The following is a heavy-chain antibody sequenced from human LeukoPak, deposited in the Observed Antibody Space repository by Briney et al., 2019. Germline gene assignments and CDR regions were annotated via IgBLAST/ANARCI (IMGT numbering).Heavy chain of an antibody. D-gene: IGHD3-10*01. CDR3: ARGRGPRWFGELLHPNWFDP. Sequence: PSETLSLTCAVYGGSFSGYYWSWIRQPPGKGLEWIGEINHSGSTNYNPSLKSRVTISVDTSKNQFSLKLSSVTAADTAVYYCARGRGPRWFGELLHPNWFDPWGQGTLVTVPS. CDR1: GGSFSGYY. J-gene: IGHJ5*02. V-gene: IGHV4-34*01. CDR2: INHSGST.